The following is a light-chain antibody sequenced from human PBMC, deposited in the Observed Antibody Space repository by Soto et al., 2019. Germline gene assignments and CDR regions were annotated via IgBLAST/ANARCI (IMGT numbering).Light chain of an antibody. CDR2: EVS. Sequence: QSVLTQPASVSGSPGQSITISCTGTSSDVGGYNFVSWYQQHPGKAPKVMIYEVSSRPPGVSNRFSGSKSGNTASLTISGLQAEDEADYYCSSYASSRTLYVFGTGTKVTVL. CDR3: SSYASSRTLYV. V-gene: IGLV2-14*01. CDR1: SSDVGGYNF. J-gene: IGLJ1*01.